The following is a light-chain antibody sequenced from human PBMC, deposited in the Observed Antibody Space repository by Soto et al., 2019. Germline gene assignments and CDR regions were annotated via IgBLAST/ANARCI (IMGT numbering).Light chain of an antibody. CDR3: QQYNNGPPYT. Sequence: EIELTQSPSTLSVSPGDRATLSCRASQSVRSDLAWYQQKPGQAPRLLIYDASTRVTGIPARFSGSGSGTDFTLTISSLQSEDFAIYYCQQYNNGPPYTFGQGTKVDIK. V-gene: IGKV3-15*01. CDR2: DAS. CDR1: QSVRSD. J-gene: IGKJ2*01.